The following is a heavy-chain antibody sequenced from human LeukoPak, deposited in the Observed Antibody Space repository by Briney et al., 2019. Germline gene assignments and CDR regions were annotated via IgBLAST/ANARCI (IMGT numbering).Heavy chain of an antibody. J-gene: IGHJ6*02. D-gene: IGHD3-10*01. Sequence: PGGSLRLSCAASGFTFSIFRMHWVRQAPDKGLVGVAVIWYDGSNKYYAGSVKGRFTISRDNSKNTLYLQMNSLRAEDTAVYYCAREGYVFGSGSYAYYGMDVWGQGTTVTVSS. CDR2: IWYDGSNK. V-gene: IGHV3-33*01. CDR3: AREGYVFGSGSYAYYGMDV. CDR1: GFTFSIFR.